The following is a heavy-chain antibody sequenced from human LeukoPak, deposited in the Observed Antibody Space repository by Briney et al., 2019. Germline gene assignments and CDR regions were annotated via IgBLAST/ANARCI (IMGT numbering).Heavy chain of an antibody. CDR3: ARGHSSSWYPLYYMDV. CDR2: INPNSGGT. V-gene: IGHV1-2*02. Sequence: GASVKVSCKVSGYTLTELSMHWVRQAPGQGLEWMGWINPNSGGTNYAQKFQGRVTMTRDTSISTAYMELSRLRSDDTAVYYCARGHSSSWYPLYYMDVWGKGTTVTISS. J-gene: IGHJ6*03. CDR1: GYTLTELS. D-gene: IGHD6-13*01.